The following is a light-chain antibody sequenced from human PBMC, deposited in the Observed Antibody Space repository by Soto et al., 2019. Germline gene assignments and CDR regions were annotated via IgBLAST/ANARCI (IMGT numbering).Light chain of an antibody. CDR3: GSYTTTSAPYV. J-gene: IGLJ1*01. CDR1: SSDVGVYNH. CDR2: DDI. V-gene: IGLV2-14*01. Sequence: QSALPQPASVSGSPGQSITISCTGTSSDVGVYNHVSWYQQNPGKAPKLMIYDDIHRPSGVSYRFSGSKSGNTASLTISGLQPEDEADYYCGSYTTTSAPYVFGTGTKVTVL.